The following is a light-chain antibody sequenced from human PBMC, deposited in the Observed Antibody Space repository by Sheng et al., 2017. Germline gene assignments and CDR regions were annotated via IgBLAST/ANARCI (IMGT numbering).Light chain of an antibody. J-gene: IGKJ1*01. CDR1: QSVTSSY. CDR2: GAS. Sequence: DIVLTQSPGTLSLSPGERATLSCRASQSVTSSYLAWYQQKPGQAPRLLIYGASSRVTGIPDRFSGSGSGTDFTLIISRLEPEDFAVYYCQQYGSSPWTFGQGTKVEIK. CDR3: QQYGSSPWT. V-gene: IGKV3-20*01.